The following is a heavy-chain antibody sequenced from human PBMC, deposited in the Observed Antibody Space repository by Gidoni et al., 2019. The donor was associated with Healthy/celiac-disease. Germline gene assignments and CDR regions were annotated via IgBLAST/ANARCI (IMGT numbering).Heavy chain of an antibody. D-gene: IGHD3-9*01. CDR3: ASQYYDILTGYSDYFDY. CDR1: GFTVSSNY. J-gene: IGHJ4*02. V-gene: IGHV3-53*01. CDR2: IYSGGST. Sequence: EVQLVESGGGLIQPGGSLRLSCAASGFTVSSNYMSWVRQAPGKGLEWVSVIYSGGSTYYADSVKGRFTISRDNSKNTLYLQMNSLRAEDTAVYYCASQYYDILTGYSDYFDYWGQGTLVTVSS.